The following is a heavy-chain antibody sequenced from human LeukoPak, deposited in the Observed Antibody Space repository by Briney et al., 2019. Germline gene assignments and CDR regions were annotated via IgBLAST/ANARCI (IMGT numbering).Heavy chain of an antibody. Sequence: GGSLRLSCTASGFTFGDYAMSWVRQAPGKGLEWVGFIRSKAYGGTTEYAASGKGRFTISRDDSKSIAYLQMNSLKTEDTAVYYCTRSAGYSSGWYHDYWGQGTLVTVSS. V-gene: IGHV3-49*04. CDR2: IRSKAYGGTT. CDR1: GFTFGDYA. J-gene: IGHJ4*02. CDR3: TRSAGYSSGWYHDY. D-gene: IGHD6-19*01.